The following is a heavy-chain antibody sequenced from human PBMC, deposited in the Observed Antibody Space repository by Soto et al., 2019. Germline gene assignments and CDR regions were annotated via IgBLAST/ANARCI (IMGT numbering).Heavy chain of an antibody. V-gene: IGHV4-39*01. J-gene: IGHJ5*01. CDR1: SDSTVDSDYY. Sequence: QVLLQESGPGLVKPSETLSLTCSVSSDSTVDSDYYWGWVRQAPGKGLEWLGSIYYSGSTYNNPSLERRLPMSVDTSKNQFSLTMYSVTATDTAVYYCTRLVPSRFSVSTFDSWGQGTLVNVSS. CDR2: IYYSGST. CDR3: TRLVPSRFSVSTFDS. D-gene: IGHD4-17*01.